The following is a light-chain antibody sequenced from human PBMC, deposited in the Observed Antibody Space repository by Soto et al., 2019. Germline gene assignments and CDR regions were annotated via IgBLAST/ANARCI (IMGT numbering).Light chain of an antibody. CDR3: QQYGISPPWT. J-gene: IGKJ1*01. Sequence: EIVLTQSPGTLSLSPGERATLSCRASQSVSSSYLAWYQQRPGQAPRLLIYGASSRATGIPDRFSGSGSGTDFTLTISRLEPEDFAVYYGQQYGISPPWTFGQGTKVEIK. CDR2: GAS. CDR1: QSVSSSY. V-gene: IGKV3-20*01.